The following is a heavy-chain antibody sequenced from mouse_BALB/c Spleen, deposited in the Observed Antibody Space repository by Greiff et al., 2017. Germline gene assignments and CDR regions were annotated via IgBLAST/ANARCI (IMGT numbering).Heavy chain of an antibody. V-gene: IGHV5-6-5*01. CDR1: GFTFSSYA. D-gene: IGHD2-2*01. Sequence: VQLKESGGGLVKPGGSLKLSCAASGFTFSSYAMSWVRQTPEKRLEWVASISSGGSTYYPDSVKGRFTISRDNARNILYLQMSSLRSEDTAMYYCARDGYDEAYWGQGTLVTVSA. CDR2: ISSGGST. J-gene: IGHJ3*01. CDR3: ARDGYDEAY.